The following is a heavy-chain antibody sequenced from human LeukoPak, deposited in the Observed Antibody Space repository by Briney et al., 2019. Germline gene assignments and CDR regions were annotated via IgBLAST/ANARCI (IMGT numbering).Heavy chain of an antibody. V-gene: IGHV1-24*01. CDR3: ATSGSPSNWNLCFDY. D-gene: IGHD1-7*01. Sequence: GASVKVSCKVSGYTLTELSMHWVREAPGKGLEWMGGFDPEDGETIYAQKFQGRVTMTEDTSTDTAYMELSSLRSEDTAVYYCATSGSPSNWNLCFDYWGQGTLVTVSS. CDR2: FDPEDGET. CDR1: GYTLTELS. J-gene: IGHJ4*02.